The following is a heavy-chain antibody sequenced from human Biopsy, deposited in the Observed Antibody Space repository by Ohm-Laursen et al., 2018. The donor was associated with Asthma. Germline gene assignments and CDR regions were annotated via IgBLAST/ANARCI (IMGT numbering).Heavy chain of an antibody. Sequence: GASVKVSCKASGYTFTSYYIHWVRQAPGQGLEWVGIINPPTGDTSYAQKFLGRVTVTRNTSTSTVYMELSSLRSGDTAVYYCALSQFDYWGQGTLLTVSS. J-gene: IGHJ4*02. CDR1: GYTFTSYY. V-gene: IGHV1-46*01. CDR2: INPPTGDT. CDR3: ALSQFDY.